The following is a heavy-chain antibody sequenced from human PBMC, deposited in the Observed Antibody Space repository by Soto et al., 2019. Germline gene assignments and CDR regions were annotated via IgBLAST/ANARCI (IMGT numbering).Heavy chain of an antibody. CDR2: IVVGSGNT. D-gene: IGHD1-7*01. CDR1: GFTFTSSA. Sequence: AVKVSCKASGFTFTSSAVQWVRQARGQRLEWIGWIVVGSGNTNYAQKFQERVTITRDMSTSTAYMELSSLRSEDTAVYYCAAGPGTGTRRFDYRGQRSLVIVSS. J-gene: IGHJ4*02. CDR3: AAGPGTGTRRFDY. V-gene: IGHV1-58*01.